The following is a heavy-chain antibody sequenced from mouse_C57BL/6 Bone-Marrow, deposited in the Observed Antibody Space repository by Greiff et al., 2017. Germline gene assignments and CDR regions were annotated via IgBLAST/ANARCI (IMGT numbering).Heavy chain of an antibody. CDR1: GYSITSGYY. Sequence: ESGPGLVKPSQSLSLTCSVTGYSITSGYYWNWIRQFPGNKLEWMGYISYDGSNNYNPSLKNRISITRDTSKNQFFLKLNSVTTEDTATYYCARGYDYFYYAMDYWGQGTSVTVSS. D-gene: IGHD2-4*01. V-gene: IGHV3-6*01. CDR3: ARGYDYFYYAMDY. CDR2: ISYDGSN. J-gene: IGHJ4*01.